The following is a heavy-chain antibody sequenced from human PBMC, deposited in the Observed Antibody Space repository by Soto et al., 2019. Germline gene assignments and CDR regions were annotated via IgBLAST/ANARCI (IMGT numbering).Heavy chain of an antibody. CDR3: ARHLTHRFGADYFDY. J-gene: IGHJ4*02. Sequence: QLQLQESGPGPVKPSETLSLICTVSGDSISNGDYYWGWIRQPPGKGLEWIATIHHRGNTYYDPSLRSRITISVDTSEYQFSLWLSSVTATDTAIYYCARHLTHRFGADYFDYWGQGALVTVSS. CDR1: GDSISNGDYY. D-gene: IGHD3-3*01. V-gene: IGHV4-39*01. CDR2: IHHRGNT.